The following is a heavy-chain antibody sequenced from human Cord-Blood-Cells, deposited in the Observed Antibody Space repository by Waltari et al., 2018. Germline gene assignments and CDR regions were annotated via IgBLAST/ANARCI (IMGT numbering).Heavy chain of an antibody. V-gene: IGHV1-2*02. J-gene: IGHJ4*02. Sequence: QVQLVQSGAEVKKPGASVKVSCKASGYTFTGYYMHWVRQAPGQGLEWMGWSKPDRGGTNYARKFQGRVTMTRETSISTAYMGLSRLRSDDTAVYYCAREGRTAYYYFDYWGQGTLVTVSS. CDR1: GYTFTGYY. CDR2: SKPDRGGT. D-gene: IGHD1-26*01. CDR3: AREGRTAYYYFDY.